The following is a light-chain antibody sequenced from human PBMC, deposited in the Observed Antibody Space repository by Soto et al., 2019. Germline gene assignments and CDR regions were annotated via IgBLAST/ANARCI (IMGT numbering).Light chain of an antibody. CDR3: QKYNSALWT. V-gene: IGKV1-27*01. Sequence: DIQMTQSPSSLSASVGDRVTITCRASQGISNYLAWYQQKPGKVPKLLIYAASTLQSGVPSRFSGSGSGTDFTLTISSLQPEDGATYYCQKYNSALWTFGQGNKVEIK. J-gene: IGKJ1*01. CDR1: QGISNY. CDR2: AAS.